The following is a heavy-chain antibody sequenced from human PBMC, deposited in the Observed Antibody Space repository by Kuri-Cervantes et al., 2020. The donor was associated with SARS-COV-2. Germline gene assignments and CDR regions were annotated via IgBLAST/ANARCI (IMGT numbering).Heavy chain of an antibody. CDR1: GGSVSSGSYY. D-gene: IGHD3-10*01. CDR2: IYYSGST. Sequence: ESLKISCTVSGGSVSSGSYYWSWVRQPPGKGLEWIGYIYYSGSTNYNPSLKSRVTISVDTSKNQFSLKLSSVTAADTAVYYCARVGGNWELPFDYWGQGTLVTVSS. CDR3: ARVGGNWELPFDY. J-gene: IGHJ4*02. V-gene: IGHV4-61*01.